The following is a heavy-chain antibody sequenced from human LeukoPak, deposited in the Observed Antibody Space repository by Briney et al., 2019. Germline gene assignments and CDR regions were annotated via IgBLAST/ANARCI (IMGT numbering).Heavy chain of an antibody. Sequence: SETLSLTCAVSGASVSSNTWWSWVRQPPGKGLEWIGYIYYNGNTNYSPSLKSRVTMSVDTSKNLFSLKVSSVTAADTAVYYCARGRSNYYGMDVWGQGTTVTVSS. CDR3: ARGRSNYYGMDV. D-gene: IGHD1-26*01. V-gene: IGHV4-4*02. CDR1: GASVSSNTW. J-gene: IGHJ6*02. CDR2: IYYNGNT.